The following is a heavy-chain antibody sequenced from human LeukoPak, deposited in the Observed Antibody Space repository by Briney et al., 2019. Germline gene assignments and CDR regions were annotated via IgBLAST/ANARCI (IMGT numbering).Heavy chain of an antibody. CDR2: IYYSGST. CDR3: ARGGSIRFGEPTTLGMDV. D-gene: IGHD3-10*01. Sequence: PSETLSLTCTVSGGSISSYYWSWIRQPPGKGLEWIGYIYYSGSTNYNPSLKSRVTISVDTSKNQFSLKLSSVTAADTAVYYCARGGSIRFGEPTTLGMDVWGQGTTVTVSS. J-gene: IGHJ6*02. CDR1: GGSISSYY. V-gene: IGHV4-59*01.